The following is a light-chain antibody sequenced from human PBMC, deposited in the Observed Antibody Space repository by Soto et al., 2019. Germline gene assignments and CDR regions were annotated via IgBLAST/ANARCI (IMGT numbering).Light chain of an antibody. CDR2: KAS. CDR3: QQFNGYSWT. V-gene: IGKV1-5*03. Sequence: DIQMTQSPSTLSASVGDRVTITCRASQSISSWLAWYQQKPGKAPKLLIYKASSLESGVPSRFSGSGSGTEFTLTISSLRPDDFAAYYCQQFNGYSWTFGQGTKVEIK. J-gene: IGKJ1*01. CDR1: QSISSW.